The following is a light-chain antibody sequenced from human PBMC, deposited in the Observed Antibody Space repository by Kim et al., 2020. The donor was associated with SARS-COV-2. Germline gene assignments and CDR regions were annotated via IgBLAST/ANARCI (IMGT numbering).Light chain of an antibody. CDR3: LLSMGSGISV. CDR2: STK. V-gene: IGLV8-61*01. CDR1: SGSVSTSFY. Sequence: QTVVTQASSFSVSPGGTITLTCGLTSGSVSTSFYPSWYQQIPGQAPRTLIYSTKTRSSGVPDRFSGSILGNKAALTIAGAQADDEADYYCLLSMGSGISVFGGGTQLTV. J-gene: IGLJ3*02.